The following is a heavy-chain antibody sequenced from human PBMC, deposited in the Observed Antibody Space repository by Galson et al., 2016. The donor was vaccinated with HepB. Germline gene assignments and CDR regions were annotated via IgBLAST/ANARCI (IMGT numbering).Heavy chain of an antibody. D-gene: IGHD6-19*01. J-gene: IGHJ4*02. CDR2: ISSYNGNS. V-gene: IGHV1-18*01. CDR1: GYTFLSYS. CDR3: ARKAAVGFDF. Sequence: SVKVSCKASGYTFLSYSVAWVRQAPGQGLEWMGWISSYNGNSLHAQKFQDRVTLTTDTSTRTVYMELRNLTSEDTAVYYCARKAAVGFDFWGQGTVVTVSS.